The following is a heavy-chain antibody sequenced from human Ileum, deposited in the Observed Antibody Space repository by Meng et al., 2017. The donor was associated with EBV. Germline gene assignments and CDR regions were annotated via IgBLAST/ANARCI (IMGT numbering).Heavy chain of an antibody. CDR1: GYGFVAYA. V-gene: IGHV1-3*04. Sequence: QVQVVQSGTDVKQPGASVKLSCETSGYGFVAYAIHWVRQAPGQGLEWMGWINTLNGHTEYSQKFQGSVTITSDTSASTVYMELHSLRSQDTAVYYCARRASQGVDPWGQGTLVTVSS. CDR2: INTLNGHT. CDR3: ARRASQGVDP. J-gene: IGHJ5*02.